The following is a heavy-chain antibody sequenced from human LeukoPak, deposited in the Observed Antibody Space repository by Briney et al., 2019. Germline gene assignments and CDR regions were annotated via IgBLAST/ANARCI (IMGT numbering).Heavy chain of an antibody. CDR2: IHHTGGT. CDR1: VGSITSSGYY. Sequence: SETLSLTCTVSVGSITSSGYYWGWIRQPPGNRLEWIASIHHTGGTYYNPSLKSRVTISVDTSKNQFFLNLSSVTATDTAVYYCARTDAYDPWGQGGRLTVSS. D-gene: IGHD3-16*01. J-gene: IGHJ5*02. CDR3: ARTDAYDP. V-gene: IGHV4-39*07.